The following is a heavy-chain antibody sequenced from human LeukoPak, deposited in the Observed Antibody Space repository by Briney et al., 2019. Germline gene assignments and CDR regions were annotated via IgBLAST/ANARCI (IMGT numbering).Heavy chain of an antibody. CDR2: IYYSGST. V-gene: IGHV4-59*01. D-gene: IGHD2-2*01. Sequence: SETLSLTCTVSGVSISSYYWSWIRQPPGKGLEWIGDIYYSGSTNYNPSLKRRVTISVDTSKNQFSLKLSSVTAADTAVYYCARDSSVPAAMYTYYYYYGMDVWGQGTTVTVSS. CDR3: ARDSSVPAAMYTYYYYYGMDV. J-gene: IGHJ6*02. CDR1: GVSISSYY.